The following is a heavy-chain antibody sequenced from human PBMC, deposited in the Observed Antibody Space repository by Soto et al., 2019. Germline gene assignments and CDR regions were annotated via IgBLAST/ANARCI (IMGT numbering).Heavy chain of an antibody. J-gene: IGHJ3*02. CDR3: ATNWGSGPFDI. V-gene: IGHV6-1*01. D-gene: IGHD7-27*01. CDR2: TYYRSRWYN. Sequence: SQTLSLTCAISGDSVSSNSAAWNWIRLSPSRGLEWLARTYYRSRWYNDYAVSVRSRITVNPDTSKNQFSLQLNSVTPEDTAVYFCATNWGSGPFDIWGQGTMVTVSS. CDR1: GDSVSSNSAA.